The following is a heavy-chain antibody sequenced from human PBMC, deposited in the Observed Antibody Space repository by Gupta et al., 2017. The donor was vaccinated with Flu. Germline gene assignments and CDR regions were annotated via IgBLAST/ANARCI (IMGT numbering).Heavy chain of an antibody. V-gene: IGHV4-31*02. D-gene: IGHD3-22*01. CDR2: ISDRGST. Sequence: ISDRGSTSYNPSLKSRLSISADTSKNQFSLTLTSVTAADTAVYYCALNSKSSDNYFDYWGQGTLVTVSS. CDR3: ALNSKSSDNYFDY. J-gene: IGHJ4*02.